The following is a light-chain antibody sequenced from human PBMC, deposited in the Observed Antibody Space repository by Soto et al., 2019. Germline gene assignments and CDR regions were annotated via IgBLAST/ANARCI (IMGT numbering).Light chain of an antibody. CDR3: QQLNSYPPT. V-gene: IGKV1-9*01. Sequence: DIQLTQSPSFLSASVGDRVTITCRASQGISSYLAWYQQKPGKAPKLLIYAASTLQSGVPSRFSGSGSGTEFTPKIRRLQAEDFATLYCQQLNSYPPTFGPGTKVDIK. J-gene: IGKJ3*01. CDR1: QGISSY. CDR2: AAS.